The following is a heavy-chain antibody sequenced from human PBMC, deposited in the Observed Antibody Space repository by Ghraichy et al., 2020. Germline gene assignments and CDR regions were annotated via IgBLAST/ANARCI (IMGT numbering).Heavy chain of an antibody. CDR2: IGGSSRPI. V-gene: IGHV3-48*01. J-gene: IGHJ4*02. CDR1: GFAFSVYS. CDR3: ARTRGDGAGDY. D-gene: IGHD4-17*01. Sequence: ETLSLTCAASGFAFSVYSMNWVRQAPGKGLEWVSYIGGSSRPIYYADSVKGRFTISRDNAKNSVYLEMNSLRAEDSAVYYCARTRGDGAGDYWGQGTLVTVSS.